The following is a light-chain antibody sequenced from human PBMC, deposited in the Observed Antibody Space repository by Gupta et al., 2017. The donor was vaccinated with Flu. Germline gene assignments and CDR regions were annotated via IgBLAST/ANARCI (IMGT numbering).Light chain of an antibody. CDR1: SSNIGSNT. CDR2: SNN. Sequence: RVTISCSGSSSNIGSNTVNWDQQFPGTDPHLVIYSNNQRPSGVPDRFSGYKSGNSASLAISGLQSEDEADDFCAARDDSLEGPVFGGGTKLTVL. CDR3: AARDDSLEGPV. V-gene: IGLV1-44*01. J-gene: IGLJ2*01.